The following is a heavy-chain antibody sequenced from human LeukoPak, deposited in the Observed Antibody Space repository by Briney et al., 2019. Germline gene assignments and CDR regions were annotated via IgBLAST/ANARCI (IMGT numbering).Heavy chain of an antibody. Sequence: SETLSLTCTVSGGSISSSSYYWGWIRQPPGKGLEWIGEINHSGSTNYNPSLKSRVTISVDTSKNQFSLKLSSVTAADTAVYYCARGRPPWRDYDILTGPPNFDYWGQGTLVTVSS. D-gene: IGHD3-9*01. CDR2: INHSGST. V-gene: IGHV4-39*07. CDR3: ARGRPPWRDYDILTGPPNFDY. J-gene: IGHJ4*02. CDR1: GGSISSSSYY.